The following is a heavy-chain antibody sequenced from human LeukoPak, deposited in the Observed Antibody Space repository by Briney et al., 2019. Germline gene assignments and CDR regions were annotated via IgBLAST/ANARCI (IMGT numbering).Heavy chain of an antibody. Sequence: SVKVSCKASGGTFSSYAISWVRQAPGQGLEWMGRIIPIFGTANYAQKFQGRVTITTDESTSTAYMELRSLRSEDTAVYYCARXXXYGXNSYWFDPWGQGTLVXVSS. V-gene: IGHV1-69*05. D-gene: IGHD4/OR15-4a*01. CDR2: IIPIFGTA. J-gene: IGHJ5*02. CDR1: GGTFSSYA. CDR3: ARXXXYGXNSYWFDP.